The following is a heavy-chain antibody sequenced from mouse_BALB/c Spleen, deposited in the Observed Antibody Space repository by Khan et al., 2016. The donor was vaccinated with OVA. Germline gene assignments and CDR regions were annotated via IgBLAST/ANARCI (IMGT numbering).Heavy chain of an antibody. CDR1: GYTFTNYW. D-gene: IGHD2-1*01. V-gene: IGHV1S132*01. Sequence: QVQLQQSGAELVKPGASVKLSCKTSGYTFTNYWIQWVKQRPGQGLGWIGQIFPGTGTTYYNENFKAKATLTLDTTSTTAYMQRSSLTSEDTAVYFCASGYFGNYEFAYWGQGTMLTVSA. CDR3: ASGYFGNYEFAY. CDR2: IFPGTGTT. J-gene: IGHJ3*01.